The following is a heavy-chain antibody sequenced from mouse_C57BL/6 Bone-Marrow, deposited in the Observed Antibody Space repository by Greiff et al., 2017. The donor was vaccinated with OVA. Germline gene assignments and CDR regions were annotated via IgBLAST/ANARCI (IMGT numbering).Heavy chain of an antibody. D-gene: IGHD2-5*01. CDR2: IDPETGGT. CDR1: GYTFTDYE. CDR3: TRGYSIYYALDY. Sequence: QVQLQQSGAELVRPGASVTLSCKASGYTFTDYEMHWVKQTPVHGLEWIGAIDPETGGTAYNQKLQGKAILTADKSSRPAYMALRRLTSADSADYYCTRGYSIYYALDYWGQGTSVTVSS. V-gene: IGHV1-15*01. J-gene: IGHJ4*01.